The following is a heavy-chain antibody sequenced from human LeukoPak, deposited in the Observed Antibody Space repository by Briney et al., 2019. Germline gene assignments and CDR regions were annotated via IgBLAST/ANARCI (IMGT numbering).Heavy chain of an antibody. CDR1: GYTFTGYY. CDR3: ARGRFDP. CDR2: MNPNSGNT. J-gene: IGHJ5*02. Sequence: ASVTVSCKASGYTFTGYYIHWVRQAPGQGLEWMGWMNPNSGNTGYAQKFQGRVTMTRNTSISTAYMELSSLRSEDTAVYYCARGRFDPWGQGTLVTVSS. V-gene: IGHV1-8*02.